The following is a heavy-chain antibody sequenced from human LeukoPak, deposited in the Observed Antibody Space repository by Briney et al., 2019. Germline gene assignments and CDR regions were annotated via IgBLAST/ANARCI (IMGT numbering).Heavy chain of an antibody. J-gene: IGHJ4*02. Sequence: GGSLRLPCAASGFTFSSYWMSWVRQAPGKGLEWVANIKHDGSEKYYVDSVKGRFTISRDNAKNSLYLQMNSLRAEDTAVYYCVREVPGYYDSSGYYDYWGQGTLVTVSS. V-gene: IGHV3-7*04. CDR2: IKHDGSEK. CDR1: GFTFSSYW. D-gene: IGHD3-22*01. CDR3: VREVPGYYDSSGYYDY.